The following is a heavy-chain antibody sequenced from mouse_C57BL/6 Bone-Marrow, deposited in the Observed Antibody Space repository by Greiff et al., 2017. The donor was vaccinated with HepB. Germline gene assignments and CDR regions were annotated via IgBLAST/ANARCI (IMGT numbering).Heavy chain of an antibody. CDR3: AREGEDIITTVVVFDY. CDR1: GYTFTSYG. Sequence: VQLQQSGAELARPGVSVKLSCKASGYTFTSYGISWVKQRTGQGLEWIGEIYPRSGNTYYNEKFKGKATLTADKSSSTAYMELRSLTSEDSAVYFCAREGEDIITTVVVFDYWGQGTTLTVSS. D-gene: IGHD1-1*01. J-gene: IGHJ2*01. CDR2: IYPRSGNT. V-gene: IGHV1-81*01.